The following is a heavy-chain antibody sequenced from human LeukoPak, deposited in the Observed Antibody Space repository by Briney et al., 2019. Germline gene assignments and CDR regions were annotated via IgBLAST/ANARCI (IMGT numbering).Heavy chain of an antibody. Sequence: GASVKVSCEASGYTFTSYYMHWVRQAPGQGLEWMGIINPSGGSTSYAQKFQGRVTMTRDMSTNTVYMELSSLRSEDTAVYYCARAIERRAIDYWGQGTLVTVSS. V-gene: IGHV1-46*01. CDR2: INPSGGST. D-gene: IGHD5-24*01. J-gene: IGHJ4*02. CDR1: GYTFTSYY. CDR3: ARAIERRAIDY.